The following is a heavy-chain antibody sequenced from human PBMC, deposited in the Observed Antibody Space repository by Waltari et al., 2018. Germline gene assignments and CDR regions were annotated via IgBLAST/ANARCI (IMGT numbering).Heavy chain of an antibody. CDR2: ISGSGGNT. Sequence: EVQLLESGGGLVQPGGSLRLSCAASGFTFSGYAMSWVRQAPGKGLGWVSSISGSGGNTYYADSVKGRFTISRENSKNTLYLQMNSLRAEDTAVYYCAKWGGSYWLSPPLSDSWGQGTLVTVSS. V-gene: IGHV3-23*01. CDR3: AKWGGSYWLSPPLSDS. D-gene: IGHD1-26*01. CDR1: GFTFSGYA. J-gene: IGHJ5*01.